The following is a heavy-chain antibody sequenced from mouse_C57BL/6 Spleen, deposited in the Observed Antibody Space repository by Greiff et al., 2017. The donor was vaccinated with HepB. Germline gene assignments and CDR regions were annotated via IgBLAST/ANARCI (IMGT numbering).Heavy chain of an antibody. CDR3: ARSITTGYYYAMDY. D-gene: IGHD2-4*01. CDR1: GYSITSGYY. CDR2: ISYDGSN. J-gene: IGHJ4*01. V-gene: IGHV3-6*01. Sequence: DVQLQESGPGLVKPSQSLSLTCSVTGYSITSGYYWNWIRQFPGNKLEWMGYISYDGSNNYNPSLKNRISITRDTSKNQFFLKLNSVTTEDTATYYCARSITTGYYYAMDYWGQGTSVTVSS.